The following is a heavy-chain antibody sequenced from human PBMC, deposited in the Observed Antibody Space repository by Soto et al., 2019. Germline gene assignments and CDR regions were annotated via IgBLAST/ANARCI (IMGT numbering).Heavy chain of an antibody. J-gene: IGHJ5*02. V-gene: IGHV3-9*01. D-gene: IGHD3-10*01. CDR3: ALCFYCNGDP. Sequence: ASAASGVTCDGYDMHWVRQAPGKGQEWVSGISWNSGSIGYADSVKGRFTISRDNAKNSLYLQMNSLRAEDTALYYCALCFYCNGDP. CDR2: ISWNSGSI. CDR1: GVTCDGYD.